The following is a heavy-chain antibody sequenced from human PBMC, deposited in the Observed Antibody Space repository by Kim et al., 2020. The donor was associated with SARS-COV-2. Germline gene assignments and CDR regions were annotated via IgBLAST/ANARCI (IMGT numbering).Heavy chain of an antibody. CDR2: IHQNGNI. Sequence: SETLSLTCTVSDFYISRGYYWGWIRQAPGKGLEWIATIHQNGNIYYNPSLKNRVTISMDTSKNQFSLNLSSVTAAATAVFYCAADSHAWYRFDYWGRGTAVTVSS. D-gene: IGHD1-26*01. CDR3: AADSHAWYRFDY. V-gene: IGHV4-38-2*02. CDR1: DFYISRGYY. J-gene: IGHJ4*02.